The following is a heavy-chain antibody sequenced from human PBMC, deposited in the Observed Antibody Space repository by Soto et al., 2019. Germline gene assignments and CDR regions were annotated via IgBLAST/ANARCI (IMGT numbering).Heavy chain of an antibody. J-gene: IGHJ6*02. CDR3: ARDLRDDYGDDGYYYGMDV. V-gene: IGHV3-33*01. CDR1: GFTFSSYG. Sequence: LILSCAASGFTFSSYGMHWVRQAPGKGLEWVAVIWYDGSNKYYADSVKGRFTISRDNSKNTLYLQMNSLRAEDTAVYYCARDLRDDYGDDGYYYGMDVWGQGTTVTVSS. CDR2: IWYDGSNK. D-gene: IGHD4-17*01.